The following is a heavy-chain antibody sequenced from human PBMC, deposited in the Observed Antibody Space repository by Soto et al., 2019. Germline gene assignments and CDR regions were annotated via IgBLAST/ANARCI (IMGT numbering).Heavy chain of an antibody. D-gene: IGHD3-3*01. Sequence: GASVKVSCKASGYTFTIYAMHWVRQAPGQRLEWMGWINAGNGNTKYSQKFQGRVTITRDTSASTAYMELSSLRSEDTAVYYCARLVGYYAPLDVWGQGTTVTVSS. CDR3: ARLVGYYAPLDV. J-gene: IGHJ6*02. V-gene: IGHV1-3*01. CDR1: GYTFTIYA. CDR2: INAGNGNT.